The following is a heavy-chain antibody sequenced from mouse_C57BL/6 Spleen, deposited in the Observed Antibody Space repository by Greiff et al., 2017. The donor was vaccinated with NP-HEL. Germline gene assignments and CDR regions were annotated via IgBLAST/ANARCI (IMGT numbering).Heavy chain of an antibody. D-gene: IGHD1-1*01. Sequence: VQLQQSGPVLVKPGASVKMSCKASGYTFTDYYMNWVKQSHGKSLEWIGVINPYNGGTSYNQKFKGKATLTVDKSSSTAYMELNSLTSEDSAVYYCARWATVVAYYFDYWGQGTTLTVSS. V-gene: IGHV1-19*01. CDR1: GYTFTDYY. J-gene: IGHJ2*01. CDR2: INPYNGGT. CDR3: ARWATVVAYYFDY.